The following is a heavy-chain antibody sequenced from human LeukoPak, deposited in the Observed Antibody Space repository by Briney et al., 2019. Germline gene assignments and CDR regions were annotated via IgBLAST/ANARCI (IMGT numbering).Heavy chain of an antibody. CDR2: ISSASSYI. CDR3: ARDYAIFDI. CDR1: GLSISRYS. J-gene: IGHJ3*02. D-gene: IGHD3-16*01. V-gene: IGHV3-21*01. Sequence: GGSLRLSCAASGLSISRYSMNWGRQAPGKWLEWVSSISSASSYIYYTDSVKGRFTISRDNANNSLYLQMNRLRAEDTAVYYCARDYAIFDIWGQGTMVTVSS.